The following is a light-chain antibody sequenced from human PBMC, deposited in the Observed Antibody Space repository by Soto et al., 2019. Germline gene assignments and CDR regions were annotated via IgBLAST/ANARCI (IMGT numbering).Light chain of an antibody. V-gene: IGKV3-11*01. CDR3: QQRDKRPLYT. Sequence: EIVLTQSPATLSLSLGERATLSCRASQSVSSYLAWYQHKAGQAPRLLIYDASHRATGVPARFSGSGSGTDFTLTISSLETEDFAVYYCQQRDKRPLYTFGQGTKLEIK. CDR2: DAS. CDR1: QSVSSY. J-gene: IGKJ2*01.